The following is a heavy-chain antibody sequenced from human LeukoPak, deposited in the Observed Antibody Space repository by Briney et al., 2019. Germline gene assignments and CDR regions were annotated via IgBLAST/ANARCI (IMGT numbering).Heavy chain of an antibody. CDR2: ISGSCGST. CDR3: AKDQVKLMVDAVYFHY. J-gene: IGHJ4*02. D-gene: IGHD2-8*01. Sequence: PGGSLTLSCAASGVTFSSYAMSWVRQAPGQRLEWVSAISGSCGSTYYADSVKGRFTISRDDSKNTLYLQMNSLRAEDTAVYYCAKDQVKLMVDAVYFHYWGQGTLVTVSS. V-gene: IGHV3-23*01. CDR1: GVTFSSYA.